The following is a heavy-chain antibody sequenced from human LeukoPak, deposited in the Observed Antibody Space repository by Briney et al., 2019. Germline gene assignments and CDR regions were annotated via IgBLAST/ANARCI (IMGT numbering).Heavy chain of an antibody. Sequence: ASVKVSCKASGYTFTSYAMNWVRQAPGQGLEWMGWINTNTGNPTYAQGFTGRFVFSLDTSVSTAYLQISSLKAEDTAVYYCARGGAHYYESSGYQIWGQGTMVTVSS. J-gene: IGHJ3*02. V-gene: IGHV7-4-1*02. CDR2: INTNTGNP. CDR3: ARGGAHYYESSGYQI. CDR1: GYTFTSYA. D-gene: IGHD3-22*01.